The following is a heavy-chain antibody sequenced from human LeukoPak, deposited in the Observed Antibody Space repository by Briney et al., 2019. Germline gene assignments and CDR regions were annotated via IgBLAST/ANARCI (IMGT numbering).Heavy chain of an antibody. Sequence: GGSLRLSCAASGFTFRNYWMHWVRQAPGKGLVWVSRITPDEITTYADSVKGRFTISRDNAKNMLYLQMNSLRAEDTAVYYCATERAGTSGYIVFDNWGQGILVTVSS. CDR3: ATERAGTSGYIVFDN. CDR1: GFTFRNYW. D-gene: IGHD1-1*01. V-gene: IGHV3-74*01. J-gene: IGHJ4*02. CDR2: ITPDEIT.